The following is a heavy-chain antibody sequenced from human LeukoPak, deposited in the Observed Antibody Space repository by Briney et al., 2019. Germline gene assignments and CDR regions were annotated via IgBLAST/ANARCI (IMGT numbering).Heavy chain of an antibody. D-gene: IGHD6-19*01. J-gene: IGHJ4*02. CDR1: GGSISSSSYY. CDR3: ARGGVAGTTFDY. Sequence: SETLSPTCTVSGGSISSSSYYWGWIRQPPGKGLEWIGSIYYSGSTYYNPSLKSRVTISVDTSKNQFSLKLSSVTAADTAVYYCARGGVAGTTFDYWGQGTLVTVSS. V-gene: IGHV4-39*07. CDR2: IYYSGST.